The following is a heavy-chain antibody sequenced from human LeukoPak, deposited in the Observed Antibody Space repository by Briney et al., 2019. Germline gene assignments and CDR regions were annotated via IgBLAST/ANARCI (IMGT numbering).Heavy chain of an antibody. J-gene: IGHJ3*01. Sequence: SETLSLTCTVSGGSISSSSYYWGWIRQPPGKGLEWIGSIYYSGSTYYNPSLKSRVTISVDTSKNQFSLKLSSVTAADTAVYFRAERPITIGQGGYPPWVGFYFLGQGTMVTVSS. V-gene: IGHV4-39*01. CDR1: GGSISSSSYY. CDR2: IYYSGST. D-gene: IGHD3-10*01. CDR3: AERPITIGQGGYPPWVGFYF.